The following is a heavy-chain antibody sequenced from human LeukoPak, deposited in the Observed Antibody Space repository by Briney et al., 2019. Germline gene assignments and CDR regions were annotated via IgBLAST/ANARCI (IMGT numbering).Heavy chain of an antibody. D-gene: IGHD3-10*01. CDR1: GGSISSYY. J-gene: IGHJ3*02. CDR3: ARARYYGSGSYYNGNAFDI. CDR2: IYTSGST. Sequence: SETLSLTCTVSGGSISSYYWSWIRQPAGKGLEWIGRIYTSGSTNYNPSLKSRVTMSVDTYKNQFSLKLSSVTAADTAVYYCARARYYGSGSYYNGNAFDIWGQGKMVTVSS. V-gene: IGHV4-4*07.